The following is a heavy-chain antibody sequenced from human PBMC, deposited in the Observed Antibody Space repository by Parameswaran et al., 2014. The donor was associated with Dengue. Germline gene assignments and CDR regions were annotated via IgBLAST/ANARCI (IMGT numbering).Heavy chain of an antibody. D-gene: IGHD2-21*02. J-gene: IGHJ4*02. Sequence: VRQAPGQGLEWMGIINPSGGSTSYAQKFQGRVTMTRDTSTSTVYMELSSLRSEDTAVYYCARDRAYCGGDCRPLDYWGQGTLVTVSS. V-gene: IGHV1-46*01. CDR2: INPSGGST. CDR3: ARDRAYCGGDCRPLDY.